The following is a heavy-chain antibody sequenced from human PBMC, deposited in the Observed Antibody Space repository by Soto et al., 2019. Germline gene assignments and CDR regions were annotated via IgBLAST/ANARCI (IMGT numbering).Heavy chain of an antibody. J-gene: IGHJ4*02. V-gene: IGHV4-4*07. D-gene: IGHD1-26*01. CDR2: IFSSGRS. CDR1: GASLLSSY. Sequence: VQLRESGPGLVKPSETLSLSCDVSGASLLSSYWSWVRQPAGKGLEWIGHIFSSGRSSYNPSLKSRVTMSIDTPNNIFSLNLKSVTAADTAVYYCAKGWDVKYFDHWGQGARVTVSS. CDR3: AKGWDVKYFDH.